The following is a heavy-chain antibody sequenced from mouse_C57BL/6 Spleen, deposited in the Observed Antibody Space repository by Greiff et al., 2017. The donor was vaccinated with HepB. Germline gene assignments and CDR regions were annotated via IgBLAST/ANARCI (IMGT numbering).Heavy chain of an antibody. J-gene: IGHJ4*01. D-gene: IGHD2-4*01. Sequence: LPASVPGLVKPSQSLSLTCTVTGSSIPSGYDWHWIRHFPGNNLSWMGYISYRGSTNYNPSLKSRNSITHDPSKNHFFLTLNSVTTEDTATYYCARGPTIYYDYGNAMDYWGQGTSVTVSS. V-gene: IGHV3-1*01. CDR3: ARGPTIYYDYGNAMDY. CDR2: ISYRGST. CDR1: GSSIPSGYD.